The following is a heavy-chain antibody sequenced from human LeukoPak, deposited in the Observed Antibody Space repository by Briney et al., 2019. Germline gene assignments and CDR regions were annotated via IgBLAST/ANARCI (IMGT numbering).Heavy chain of an antibody. V-gene: IGHV1-69*04. D-gene: IGHD1-1*01. CDR3: ARDRGSYNWNDDGSFDY. Sequence: WASVKVSCKASGGTFSSYAISWVRQAPGQGLEWMGRIIPILGIANYAQKFQGRVTITADKSTSTAYMELSSLRSEDTAVYYCARDRGSYNWNDDGSFDYWGQGTLVTVSS. CDR1: GGTFSSYA. CDR2: IIPILGIA. J-gene: IGHJ4*02.